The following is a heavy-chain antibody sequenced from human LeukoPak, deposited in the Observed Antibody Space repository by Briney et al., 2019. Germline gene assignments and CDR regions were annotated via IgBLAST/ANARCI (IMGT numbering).Heavy chain of an antibody. D-gene: IGHD2/OR15-2a*01. J-gene: IGHJ5*02. CDR1: GGSISSGAYY. CDR2: IYYSGST. CDR3: AREVIEDWFDP. V-gene: IGHV4-31*03. Sequence: PSETLSLTCTVSGGSISSGAYYWNWIRQHPGKGLEWIGYIYYSGSTYYNPSLKSRVTMSVDTSKNQFSLKLSSVTAADTAVYYCAREVIEDWFDPWGQGTLVTVSS.